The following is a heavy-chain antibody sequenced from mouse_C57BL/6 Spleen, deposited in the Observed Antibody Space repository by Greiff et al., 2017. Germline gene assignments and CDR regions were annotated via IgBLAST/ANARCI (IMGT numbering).Heavy chain of an antibody. CDR3: ARGQHWDDMDY. CDR1: GYTFTDYN. D-gene: IGHD4-1*01. V-gene: IGHV1-22*01. J-gene: IGHJ4*01. Sequence: EVQLQQSGPELVKPGASVKMSCKASGYTFTDYNMHWVKQSHGKSLEWIGYINPSNGGTSYNQKFKGKTTLTVNKSSSTAYMELRSLTSEDSAVYYCARGQHWDDMDYWGQGTSVTVSS. CDR2: INPSNGGT.